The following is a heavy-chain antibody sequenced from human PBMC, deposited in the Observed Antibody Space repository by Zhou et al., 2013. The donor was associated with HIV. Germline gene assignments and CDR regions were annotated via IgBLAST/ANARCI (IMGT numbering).Heavy chain of an antibody. Sequence: QVQLVQSGAEVKKPGASVKVSCKASGYTFTSYAMHWVRQAPGQRLEWMGWINAGNGNTKYSQKFQGRVTITRDTSASTAYMELSSLRSEDTAVYYCARDLATVVGHDAFDIWGQGTMVTVSS. J-gene: IGHJ3*02. D-gene: IGHD2-15*01. CDR1: GYTFTSYA. CDR3: ARDLATVVGHDAFDI. CDR2: INAGNGNT. V-gene: IGHV1-3*01.